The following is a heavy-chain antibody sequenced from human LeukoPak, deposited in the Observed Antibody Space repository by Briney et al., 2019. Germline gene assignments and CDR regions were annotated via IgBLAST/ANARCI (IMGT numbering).Heavy chain of an antibody. Sequence: PGGSLRLSCAASGFTVSSNYMSWVRQAPGKGLEWVSVIYSGGSTYYADSVQGRFTISRDNSKNTLYLQMNSLRAEDTAVYYCARGRIAAAGFDYWGQGTLVTVSS. J-gene: IGHJ4*02. V-gene: IGHV3-53*01. D-gene: IGHD6-13*01. CDR2: IYSGGST. CDR1: GFTVSSNY. CDR3: ARGRIAAAGFDY.